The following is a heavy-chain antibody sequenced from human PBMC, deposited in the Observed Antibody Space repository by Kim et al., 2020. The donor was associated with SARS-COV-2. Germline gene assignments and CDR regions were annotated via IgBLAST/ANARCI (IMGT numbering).Heavy chain of an antibody. D-gene: IGHD3-3*02. CDR2: IYYDGDT. V-gene: IGHV3-53*01. Sequence: GGSLRLSCSASRFTISFNYMNWIRQAPGKGLEWVSSIYYDGDTYYADSVKGRFTISRDISKTTVYLQITSLRAEDTAVYYCARDIFSVNYFDYWGQGILV. J-gene: IGHJ4*02. CDR3: ARDIFSVNYFDY. CDR1: RFTISFNY.